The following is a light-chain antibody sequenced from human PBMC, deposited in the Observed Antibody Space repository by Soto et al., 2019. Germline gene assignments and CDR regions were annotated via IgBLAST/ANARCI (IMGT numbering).Light chain of an antibody. J-gene: IGKJ2*02. CDR3: MQALQTPRT. Sequence: DIVMTQSPLSLPVTPGEPASISCRSSQSLLHSNGYNYLDWYLQKPGHSPQLVIFLRSNRSSRVPDRFSGSGSGTDFTLKISRVEAEDVGVYYCMQALQTPRTFGQGTKLEIK. CDR2: LRS. V-gene: IGKV2-28*01. CDR1: QSLLHSNGYNY.